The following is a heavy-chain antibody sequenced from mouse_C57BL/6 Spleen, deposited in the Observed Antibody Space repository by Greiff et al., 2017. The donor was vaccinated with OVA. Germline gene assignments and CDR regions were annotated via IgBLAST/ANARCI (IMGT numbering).Heavy chain of an antibody. V-gene: IGHV1-76*01. J-gene: IGHJ2*01. CDR3: ARWGYYGTYFDY. CDR1: GYTFTDYY. Sequence: VQLQQSGAELVRPGASVKLSCKASGYTFTDYYINWVKQRPGQGLEWIARIYPGSGNTYYNEKFKGKATLTAEKSSSTAYMQLSSLTSEDSAVYFCARWGYYGTYFDYWGQGTTLTVSS. CDR2: IYPGSGNT. D-gene: IGHD1-1*01.